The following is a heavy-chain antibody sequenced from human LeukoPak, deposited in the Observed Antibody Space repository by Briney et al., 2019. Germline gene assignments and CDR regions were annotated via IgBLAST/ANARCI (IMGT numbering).Heavy chain of an antibody. J-gene: IGHJ4*02. Sequence: GGSLRLSCAASGFTFSSYAMSWVRQAPGKGLEWVSAISGSGDITDYADSVKGRFTISRDNSKNSLHLQMSSLRAEDTAVYYCVKEAVGVYYYGSGDYWGQGTLVTVSS. CDR2: ISGSGDIT. V-gene: IGHV3-23*01. CDR1: GFTFSSYA. D-gene: IGHD3-10*01. CDR3: VKEAVGVYYYGSGDY.